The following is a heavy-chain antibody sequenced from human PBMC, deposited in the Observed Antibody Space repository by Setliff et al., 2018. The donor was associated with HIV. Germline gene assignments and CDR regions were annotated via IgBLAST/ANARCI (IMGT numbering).Heavy chain of an antibody. D-gene: IGHD5-18*01. CDR2: IYYSGSS. Sequence: PSETLSLTCTVSGGSISSYYWSWIRQPPGKGLEWIGYIYYSGSSNYNPSLKSRVTISVDTSKNQFSLKLSSVTAADTAVHYCARDRVPFRYTGWGQGTLVTVSS. CDR1: GGSISSYY. J-gene: IGHJ4*02. CDR3: ARDRVPFRYTG. V-gene: IGHV4-59*12.